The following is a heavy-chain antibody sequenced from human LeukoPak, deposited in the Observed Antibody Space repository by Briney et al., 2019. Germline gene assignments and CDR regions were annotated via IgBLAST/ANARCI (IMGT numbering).Heavy chain of an antibody. J-gene: IGHJ4*02. D-gene: IGHD2-15*01. Sequence: PGGSLRLSCAASGFTFSSYGMHWVRQAPGKGLEWVAFIRYDGSNKYYADSVKGRFTISRDNSKNTLYLQMNSLRAEDTAVYYCAKSGDIVVVVAAVVYWGQGTLVTVSS. CDR2: IRYDGSNK. CDR1: GFTFSSYG. CDR3: AKSGDIVVVVAAVVY. V-gene: IGHV3-30*02.